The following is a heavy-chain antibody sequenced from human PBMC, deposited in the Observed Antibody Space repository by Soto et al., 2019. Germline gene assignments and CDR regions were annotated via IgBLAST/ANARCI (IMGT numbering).Heavy chain of an antibody. CDR1: GFTFRTYA. CDR2: MSGTSGNT. D-gene: IGHD5-18*01. V-gene: IGHV3-23*01. CDR3: AKLDSYGSFDF. J-gene: IGHJ4*02. Sequence: GGSLRLSCAASGFTFRTYAMSWVRQAPGKGLGWVSAMSGTSGNTYYADSVKGRFTISRDNSKNKLFLQMSSLRAEDTAVYYCAKLDSYGSFDFWGQGALVTVSS.